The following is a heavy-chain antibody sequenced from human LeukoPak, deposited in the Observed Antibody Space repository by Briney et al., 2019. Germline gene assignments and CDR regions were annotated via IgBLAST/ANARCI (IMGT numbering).Heavy chain of an antibody. D-gene: IGHD3-22*01. J-gene: IGHJ5*02. CDR1: GFTFSSYS. CDR2: ISSSSSYI. CDR3: ARDWRYYYDSSGPP. V-gene: IGHV3-21*01. Sequence: PGGSLRLSCAASGFTFSSYSMNWVRQAPGKGLEWVSSISSSSSYIYYADSVKGRFTISRDNAKNSLYLQMNSLRAGDTAVYYCARDWRYYYDSSGPPWGQGTLVTVSS.